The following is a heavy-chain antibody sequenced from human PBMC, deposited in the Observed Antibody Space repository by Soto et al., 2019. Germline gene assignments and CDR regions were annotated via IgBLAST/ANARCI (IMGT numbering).Heavy chain of an antibody. V-gene: IGHV3-74*01. J-gene: IGHJ6*02. CDR1: EFSFSTYW. Sequence: PGGSLRLSCVASEFSFSTYWMHWVRQAPGKGLMWVARIDTTGSTTTYADSVQGRFTISRDNAKNTMYLQMNSARDEDTAIYFCASVSAAQYYYGMDAWGQGTKVTVSS. CDR2: IDTTGSTT. CDR3: ASVSAAQYYYGMDA. D-gene: IGHD2-15*01.